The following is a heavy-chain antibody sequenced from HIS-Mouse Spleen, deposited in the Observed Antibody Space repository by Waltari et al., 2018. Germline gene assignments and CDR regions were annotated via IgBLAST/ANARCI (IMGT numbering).Heavy chain of an antibody. J-gene: IGHJ5*02. Sequence: QVQLVQSGAEVKKPGASVKVSCQSSGYTFTGHYLPWLRQSTGQGLEWRGWINPNSGGTNYAQKFQGRVTMTRDTSISTAYMELSRLRYDDTAVYYCARERAAAADNWFDPWGQGTLVTVSS. CDR2: INPNSGGT. CDR1: GYTFTGHY. D-gene: IGHD6-13*01. V-gene: IGHV1-2*02. CDR3: ARERAAAADNWFDP.